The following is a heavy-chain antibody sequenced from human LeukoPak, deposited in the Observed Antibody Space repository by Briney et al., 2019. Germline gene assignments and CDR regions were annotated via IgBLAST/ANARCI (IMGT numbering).Heavy chain of an antibody. V-gene: IGHV4-4*07. CDR2: IYTSGST. Sequence: SETLSLTCTVSGGSTSSYWWSWIRQPAGKGLGWIGRIYTSGSTNYNPSLKSRVTMSVDTSKNQFSLKVTSVTAADTAVYYCTRDRGGSSYYWGQGTLVTVSS. J-gene: IGHJ4*02. D-gene: IGHD2-15*01. CDR1: GGSTSSYW. CDR3: TRDRGGSSYY.